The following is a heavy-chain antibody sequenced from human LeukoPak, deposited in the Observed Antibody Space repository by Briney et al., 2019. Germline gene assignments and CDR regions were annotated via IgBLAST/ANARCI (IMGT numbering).Heavy chain of an antibody. Sequence: GGSLRLSCAASGFTFSSYSMNWVRQAPGKGLEWVSSISSSSSYIYYADSVKGRFTISRDNAKNSLYLQMNSLRAEDTAIYYCAKIPYEYNSGWYAAFDIWGQGTVVTVSS. D-gene: IGHD6-19*01. CDR3: AKIPYEYNSGWYAAFDI. CDR1: GFTFSSYS. J-gene: IGHJ3*02. CDR2: ISSSSSYI. V-gene: IGHV3-21*04.